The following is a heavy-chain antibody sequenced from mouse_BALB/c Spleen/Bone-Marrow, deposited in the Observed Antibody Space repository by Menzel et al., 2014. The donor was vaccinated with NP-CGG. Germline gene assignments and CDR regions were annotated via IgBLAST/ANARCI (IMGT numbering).Heavy chain of an antibody. J-gene: IGHJ4*01. V-gene: IGHV14-1*02. CDR1: GFNIKDYY. Sequence: EVQRVESGAEIVRPGALVKLSCKASGFNIKDYYMQWVKQRPEQGLEWIGWIDPENGNTIYDPKFQGKASVTADTSSNTAYLRLSSLTSEDTAVYYCARGDGYAMDYWGQGTSVTVSS. CDR2: IDPENGNT. CDR3: ARGDGYAMDY.